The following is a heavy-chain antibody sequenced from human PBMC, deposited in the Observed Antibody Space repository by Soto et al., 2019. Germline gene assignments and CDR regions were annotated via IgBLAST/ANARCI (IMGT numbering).Heavy chain of an antibody. J-gene: IGHJ6*04. CDR3: ARVRYCRGGSCYYGMDV. V-gene: IGHV6-1*01. CDR2: AYYRSKWFD. Sequence: SQTLSLTCAISGDSVSSDSAAWNWIRQSPSRGLEWLGRAYYRSKWFDDYAVSVKSRITITPDTSRNQLSLQLNSVTPEDTAVYYCARVRYCRGGSCYYGMDVWGEGTTVTSPQ. D-gene: IGHD2-15*01. CDR1: GDSVSSDSAA.